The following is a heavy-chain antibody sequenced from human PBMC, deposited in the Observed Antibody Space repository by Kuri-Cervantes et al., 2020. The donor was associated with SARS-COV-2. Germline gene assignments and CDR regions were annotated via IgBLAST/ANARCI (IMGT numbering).Heavy chain of an antibody. CDR1: GYSISSSYY. Sequence: SETLSLTCAVSGYSISSSYYWSWIRQPAGKGLEWIGRIYTSGSTNYNPSLKSRVTMSVDTSKNQFSLKLSSVTAADTAVYYCARTRMVNTAMAYSGAFDIWGQGTMVTVSS. CDR3: ARTRMVNTAMAYSGAFDI. CDR2: IYTSGST. V-gene: IGHV4-4*07. D-gene: IGHD5-18*01. J-gene: IGHJ3*02.